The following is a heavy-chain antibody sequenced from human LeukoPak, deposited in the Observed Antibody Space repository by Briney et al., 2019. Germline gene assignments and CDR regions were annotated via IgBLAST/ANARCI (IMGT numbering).Heavy chain of an antibody. CDR1: GFTFTTYE. V-gene: IGHV3-48*03. CDR3: ARDIYGDEDFDY. J-gene: IGHJ4*02. D-gene: IGHD3-10*01. CDR2: ITSSGDIK. Sequence: PGGSLRLSCATSGFTFTTYEMNWVRQAPGKGLEWVSYITSSGDIKTYADPVKGRFTMSRADAKNSVYLQMNSLRPEDTAVYYCARDIYGDEDFDYWGQGTLVSVSS.